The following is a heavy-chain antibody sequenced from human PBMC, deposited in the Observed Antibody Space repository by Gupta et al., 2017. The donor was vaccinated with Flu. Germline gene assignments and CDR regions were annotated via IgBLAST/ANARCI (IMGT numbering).Heavy chain of an antibody. Sequence: SGFSFSRYGLTWVRQAPGKGLEWVSGNNSSGGNTHYAESVKGRFTISRDNSKNTLYLQMNSLRAEDTAVYYCSKGRSPPDYWGQGTQVTVSS. CDR1: GFSFSRYG. CDR3: SKGRSPPDY. V-gene: IGHV3-23*01. CDR2: NNSSGGNT. J-gene: IGHJ4*02. D-gene: IGHD6-13*01.